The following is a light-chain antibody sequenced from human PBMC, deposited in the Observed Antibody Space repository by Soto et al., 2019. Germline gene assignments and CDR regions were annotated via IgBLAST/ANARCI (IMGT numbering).Light chain of an antibody. CDR1: QSISSW. CDR3: RQYPRYT. J-gene: IGKJ5*01. Sequence: SQLTLSSSSPSPSVRDSHSVTCRASQSISSWLAWYQRKPAKAPKLLIYDASSVESGVPSGFRCRGYGTESTRTLGRVEADDFSTYHCRQYPRYTFGQGTRLEIK. CDR2: DAS. V-gene: IGKV1-5*01.